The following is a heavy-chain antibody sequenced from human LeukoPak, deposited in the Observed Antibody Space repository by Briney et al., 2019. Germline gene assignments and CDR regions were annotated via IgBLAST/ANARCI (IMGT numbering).Heavy chain of an antibody. D-gene: IGHD6-19*01. CDR2: INHSGST. J-gene: IGHJ3*02. CDR3: ARDEEGLTEGSVAVI. Sequence: GSLRLSCAASGFTFSSYWMSWVRQAPGKGLEWIGEINHSGSTNYNPSLKSRVTISVDTSKNQFSLKLSSVTAADTAVYYCARDEEGLTEGSVAVIWGQGTMVTVSS. CDR1: GFTFSSYW. V-gene: IGHV4-34*01.